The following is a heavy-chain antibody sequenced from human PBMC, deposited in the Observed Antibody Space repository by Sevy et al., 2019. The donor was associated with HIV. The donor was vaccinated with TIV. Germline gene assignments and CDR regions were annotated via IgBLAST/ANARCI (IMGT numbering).Heavy chain of an antibody. Sequence: SETLSLTCTVSGGSISSYYWSWIRQPPGKGLEWIGYIYYSGSTNYNPSLKSRVTISVGTSKNQFSLKLSSVTAADTAVYYCARGGSGNSYYYYYMDVWGKGTTVTVSS. D-gene: IGHD4-4*01. CDR1: GGSISSYY. J-gene: IGHJ6*03. CDR2: IYYSGST. V-gene: IGHV4-59*01. CDR3: ARGGSGNSYYYYYMDV.